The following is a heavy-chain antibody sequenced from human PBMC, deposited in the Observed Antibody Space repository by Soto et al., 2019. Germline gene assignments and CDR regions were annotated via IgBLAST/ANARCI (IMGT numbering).Heavy chain of an antibody. V-gene: IGHV4-31*03. CDR3: ARDKGIYSGYDWDAFDI. Sequence: PSETLSLTCTVSGGSISSGGYYWSWIRQHPGKGLEWIGYIYYSGSTYYNPPLKSRVTISVDTSKNQFSLKLSSVTAAGTAVYYCARDKGIYSGYDWDAFDIWGQGTMVTVSS. J-gene: IGHJ3*02. CDR1: GGSISSGGYY. CDR2: IYYSGST. D-gene: IGHD5-12*01.